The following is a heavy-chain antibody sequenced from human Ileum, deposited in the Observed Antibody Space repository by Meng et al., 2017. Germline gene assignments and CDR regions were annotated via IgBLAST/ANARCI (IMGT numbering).Heavy chain of an antibody. CDR1: GGSISSYY. J-gene: IGHJ3*02. D-gene: IGHD3-10*01. CDR2: IYSSGSA. CDR3: AKYLVRGNIIKGDDAFDM. V-gene: IGHV4-4*07. Sequence: SETLSLTCTVSGGSISSYYWSWIRQPAGKGLELVGRIYSSGSAIYNPALKGRVTMSVDTSKNEFSLRLSSVTAADTAVYYCAKYLVRGNIIKGDDAFDMWGQGTMVTVSS.